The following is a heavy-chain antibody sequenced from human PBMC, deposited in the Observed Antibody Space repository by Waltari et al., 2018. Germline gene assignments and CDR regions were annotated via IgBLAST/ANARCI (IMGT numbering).Heavy chain of an antibody. Sequence: EVQLVESGGGLVQPGGSLRLSCAASGFTFSSYSMNWVRQAPGRGLGWVSYISSSSTIYYADSGKGRFTISRDNAKNSLYLQRNSLRAEDTAVYYWARAGQTPLLWDYYYGMDVWGQGTTVTVSS. V-gene: IGHV3-48*01. CDR2: ISSSSTI. CDR1: GFTFSSYS. J-gene: IGHJ6*02. CDR3: ARAGQTPLLWDYYYGMDV. D-gene: IGHD3-10*01.